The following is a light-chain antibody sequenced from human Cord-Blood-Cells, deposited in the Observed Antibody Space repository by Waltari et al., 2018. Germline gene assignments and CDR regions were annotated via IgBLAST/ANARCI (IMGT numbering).Light chain of an antibody. CDR3: CSYAGSSTYV. Sequence: QFALTQPASVSGSPGQSITISCTGTSSDVGSYNLVPWYQQHPGKAPKLMIYEGSKRPSGVSNRFSGSKSGNTASLTISGLQAEDEADYYCCSYAGSSTYVFGTGTKVTVL. V-gene: IGLV2-23*01. CDR2: EGS. CDR1: SSDVGSYNL. J-gene: IGLJ1*01.